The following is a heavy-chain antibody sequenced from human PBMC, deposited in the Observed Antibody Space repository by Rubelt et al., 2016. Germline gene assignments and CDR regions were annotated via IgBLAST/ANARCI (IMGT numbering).Heavy chain of an antibody. V-gene: IGHV4-59*02. D-gene: IGHD3-3*01. CDR1: AGSVISYY. CDR3: ARVCELWSGDNSPCFDY. CDR2: IYYNGRT. Sequence: QVQLQESGPGLVNPSETLSLPCSVSAGSVISYYWSWIRQSPGKGLEWIGYIYYNGRTKYNRSLKIRVIISVDTSKNQVSLNLNSMTAVDTGLYECARVCELWSGDNSPCFDYWGEGTLVTVS. J-gene: IGHJ4*02.